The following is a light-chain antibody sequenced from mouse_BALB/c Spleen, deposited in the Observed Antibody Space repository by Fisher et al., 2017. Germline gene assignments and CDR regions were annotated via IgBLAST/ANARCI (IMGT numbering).Light chain of an antibody. V-gene: IGKV4-68*01. Sequence: IVMTQSTAIMSASLGEKVTMSCRASSSVNYMYWYQQKPGSSPKPWIYRTSNLASGVPARFSGSGSGTSYSLTISSMEAEDAATYYCQQWSSYPLTFGSGTKLEIK. J-gene: IGKJ4*01. CDR2: RTS. CDR3: QQWSSYPLT. CDR1: SSVNY.